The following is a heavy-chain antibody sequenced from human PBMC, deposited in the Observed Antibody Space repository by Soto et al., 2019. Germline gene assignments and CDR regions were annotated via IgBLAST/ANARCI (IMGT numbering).Heavy chain of an antibody. CDR1: GFTFSSYG. CDR2: RSYDGSNK. D-gene: IGHD3-9*01. Sequence: QVQLVESGGGVVQPGRSLRLSCAASGFTFSSYGMLWVRQAPGQGLEWVAGRSYDGSNKYYADSVKGRFTISRDNPKNTQYLQMNSLRAEDTAVYYCAKDPTSLTGSPSAYGMDVWGQGTTVTVSS. J-gene: IGHJ6*02. CDR3: AKDPTSLTGSPSAYGMDV. V-gene: IGHV3-30*18.